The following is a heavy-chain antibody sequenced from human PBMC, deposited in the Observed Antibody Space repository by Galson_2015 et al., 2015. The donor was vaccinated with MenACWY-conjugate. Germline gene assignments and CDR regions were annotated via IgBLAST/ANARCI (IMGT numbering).Heavy chain of an antibody. D-gene: IGHD3-10*01. CDR1: GGSISINYW. J-gene: IGHJ4*02. CDR2: IYHSGST. Sequence: ETLSLTCAVSGGSISINYWWPWVRPPPGKGLEWIGEIYHSGSTNYNPSLKSRLTVSVDKSKNQFSLKLSSVTAADTAVYYCARGNYYVSGTYYKSANFDYWGQGSLVTVSS. V-gene: IGHV4-4*02. CDR3: ARGNYYVSGTYYKSANFDY.